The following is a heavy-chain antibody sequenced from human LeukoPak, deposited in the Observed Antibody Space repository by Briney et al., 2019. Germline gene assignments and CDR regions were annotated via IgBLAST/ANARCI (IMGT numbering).Heavy chain of an antibody. D-gene: IGHD3-10*02. V-gene: IGHV3-23*01. CDR3: AELGITMIGGV. Sequence: TGGSLRLSCAASGFTFSIYAMSWVRQAPGKGLEWVSAFSGSGGSTYYADSVKGRFTISRDNSKNTLYLQMNSLRAEDTAVYYCAELGITMIGGVWGKGTTVTISS. CDR1: GFTFSIYA. CDR2: FSGSGGST. J-gene: IGHJ6*03.